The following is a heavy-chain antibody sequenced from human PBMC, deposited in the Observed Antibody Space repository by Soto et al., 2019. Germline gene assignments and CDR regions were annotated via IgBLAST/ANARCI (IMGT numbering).Heavy chain of an antibody. CDR3: ARAPMVRGVNDAFDI. CDR2: IYTSGRT. V-gene: IGHV4-4*07. J-gene: IGHJ3*02. Sequence: SETLSLTCTVAGGSISSYYWSWIRQPAGKGLEWIGRIYTSGRTNYNPSLKSRVTTSVDTSKNQFSLKLSSVTAADTAVYYCARAPMVRGVNDAFDIWGQGTMVTVSS. D-gene: IGHD3-10*01. CDR1: GGSISSYY.